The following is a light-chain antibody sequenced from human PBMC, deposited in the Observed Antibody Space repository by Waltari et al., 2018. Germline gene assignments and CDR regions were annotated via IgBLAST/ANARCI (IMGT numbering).Light chain of an antibody. CDR2: WAS. Sequence: DVVITQSPDSLAVSLGERATINRKSSQSLLYTSNNKNYLAWYQQKPGQPPKILIYWASIRESGVPDRFSGSGSGTDFTLTISGLQAEDVASYFCLQYLHTPRTFGQGTKVEIK. J-gene: IGKJ1*01. V-gene: IGKV4-1*01. CDR1: QSLLYTSNNKNY. CDR3: LQYLHTPRT.